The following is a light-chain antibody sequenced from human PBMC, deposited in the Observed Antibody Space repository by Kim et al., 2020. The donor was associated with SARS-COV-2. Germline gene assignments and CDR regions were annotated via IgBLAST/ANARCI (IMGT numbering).Light chain of an antibody. CDR1: KLGDKY. Sequence: VSPGQTASITCSGDKLGDKYACWYQQKPGQSPVLVIYQDSKRPSGIPERFSGSNSGNTATLTISGTQAMDEADYYCQAWDSSTVVFGGGTQQTVL. CDR3: QAWDSSTVV. V-gene: IGLV3-1*01. J-gene: IGLJ2*01. CDR2: QDS.